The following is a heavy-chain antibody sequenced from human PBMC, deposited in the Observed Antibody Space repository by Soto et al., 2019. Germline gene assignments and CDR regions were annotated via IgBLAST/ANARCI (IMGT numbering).Heavy chain of an antibody. J-gene: IGHJ6*02. CDR3: PRARGHGSYSPSYYYGMDV. D-gene: IGHD1-26*01. CDR2: IIPIFGTA. CDR1: GGTFSSYA. Sequence: SVKVSCKASGGTFSSYAISWVRQAPGQGLEWMGGIIPIFGTANYAQKFQGRVTITADESTSTAYMELSRLRSEDTAVHYCPRARGHGSYSPSYYYGMDVWGQGTTVTVSS. V-gene: IGHV1-69*13.